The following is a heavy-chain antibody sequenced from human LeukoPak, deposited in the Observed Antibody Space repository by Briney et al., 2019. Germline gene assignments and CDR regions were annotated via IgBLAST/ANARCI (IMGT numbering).Heavy chain of an antibody. Sequence: SQTLSLTCTVSGGSISSGGYYWSWIRQHPGKGLEWIGYIYYSGSTYYNPSLKSRVTISVDTSKNQFSLKLCSVTAADTAVYYCARGTYDFWSGYFDYWGQGTLVTVSS. CDR3: ARGTYDFWSGYFDY. CDR2: IYYSGST. V-gene: IGHV4-31*03. D-gene: IGHD3-3*01. J-gene: IGHJ4*02. CDR1: GGSISSGGYY.